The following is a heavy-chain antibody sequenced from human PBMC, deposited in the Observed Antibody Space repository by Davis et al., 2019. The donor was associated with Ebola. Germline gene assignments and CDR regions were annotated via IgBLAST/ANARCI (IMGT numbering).Heavy chain of an antibody. Sequence: MPSGTLSLTCAVYGGSFSGYYWSWIRQPPGKGLEWIGEINHSGSTNYNPSLKSRVTISVDTSKNQFSLKLSSVTAADTAVYYCARGRSWPLDSWGQGTLVTVSS. V-gene: IGHV4-34*01. CDR3: ARGRSWPLDS. CDR2: INHSGST. D-gene: IGHD6-13*01. CDR1: GGSFSGYY. J-gene: IGHJ4*02.